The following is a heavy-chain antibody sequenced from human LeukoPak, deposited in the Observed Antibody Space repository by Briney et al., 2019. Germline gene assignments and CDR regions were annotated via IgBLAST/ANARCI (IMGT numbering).Heavy chain of an antibody. D-gene: IGHD1-26*01. Sequence: SETLSLTCTVSGYSISSGYYWGWIRQPPGKGLEWIGSIYHSGSTYYNPSLKSRVTISVDTSKNQFSLKLSSVTAADTAVYYCARVEWELPYYFDYWGQGTLVTVSS. CDR2: IYHSGST. CDR1: GYSISSGYY. J-gene: IGHJ4*02. CDR3: ARVEWELPYYFDY. V-gene: IGHV4-38-2*02.